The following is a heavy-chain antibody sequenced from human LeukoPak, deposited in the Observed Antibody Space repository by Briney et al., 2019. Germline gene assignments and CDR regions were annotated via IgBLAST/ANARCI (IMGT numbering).Heavy chain of an antibody. V-gene: IGHV4-59*12. CDR1: GASINNYY. Sequence: SETLSLTCSVSGASINNYYWNWIRQPPGKGLEWIGYVYYTGSTNHNPSLKSRLTLSLDTSKNQLSLRLSSVTAADTAVYYCARYSGHGLDVWGQGATVTVSS. D-gene: IGHD2-15*01. J-gene: IGHJ6*02. CDR3: ARYSGHGLDV. CDR2: VYYTGST.